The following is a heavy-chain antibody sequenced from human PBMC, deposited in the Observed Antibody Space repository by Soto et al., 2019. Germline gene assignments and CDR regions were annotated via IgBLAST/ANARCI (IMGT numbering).Heavy chain of an antibody. D-gene: IGHD3-9*01. CDR2: IYYSGST. CDR1: GGSICSGNYY. Sequence: SVTLSLPCSVSGGSICSGNYYWSWISQPPGKGLEWIGYIYYSGSTYYNPSLKSRVTISVDTSKNQFSLKLSSVTAADTAVYYCALTGYSDVDYWGQGTLVTVS. V-gene: IGHV4-30-4*01. CDR3: ALTGYSDVDY. J-gene: IGHJ4*02.